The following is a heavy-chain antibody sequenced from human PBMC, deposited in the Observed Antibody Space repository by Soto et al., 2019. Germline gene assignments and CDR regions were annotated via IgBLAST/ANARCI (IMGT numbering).Heavy chain of an antibody. D-gene: IGHD2-21*01. CDR1: GGSISSYY. V-gene: IGHV4-59*08. Sequence: SETLSLTCTVSGGSISSYYWSWIRQPPGKGLEWIGYIYYSGSTNYNPSLKSRVTISVDTSKNQFSLKMSSVTAADTAVYFCARHLRSNVWFDNWGQGTLVTVSS. J-gene: IGHJ4*02. CDR2: IYYSGST. CDR3: ARHLRSNVWFDN.